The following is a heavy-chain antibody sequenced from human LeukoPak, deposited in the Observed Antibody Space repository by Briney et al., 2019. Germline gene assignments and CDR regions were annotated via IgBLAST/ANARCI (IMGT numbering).Heavy chain of an antibody. D-gene: IGHD1-26*01. CDR3: ARDQYEYSDGWYFDL. CDR1: GYTFTSHY. J-gene: IGHJ2*01. Sequence: ASVKVSCKASGYTFTSHYIHWVRQAPGQGLEWMGVINPTGGATSYTQKFQGRVTVTRDTSTTTVYMELRNLRSEDTAVYYCARDQYEYSDGWYFDLWGRGTLVTVSS. CDR2: INPTGGAT. V-gene: IGHV1-46*01.